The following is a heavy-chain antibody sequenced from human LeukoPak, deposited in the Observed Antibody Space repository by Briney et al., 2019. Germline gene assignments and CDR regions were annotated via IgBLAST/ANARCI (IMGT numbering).Heavy chain of an antibody. CDR1: GYTFTSYG. V-gene: IGHV1-18*01. D-gene: IGHD3-9*01. CDR2: ISAYNGNT. Sequence: GASVKVSCKASGYTFTSYGISWVRQAPGQGLEWMGWISAYNGNTNYAQKLQGRVTMTTDTSTSTAYMELRSLRSDDTAVYYCARDSSGYFDWSYGMDVWGQGTTVTVSS. J-gene: IGHJ6*02. CDR3: ARDSSGYFDWSYGMDV.